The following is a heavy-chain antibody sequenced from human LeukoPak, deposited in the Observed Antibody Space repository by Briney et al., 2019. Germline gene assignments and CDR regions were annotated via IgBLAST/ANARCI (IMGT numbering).Heavy chain of an antibody. CDR1: GYXXTXXS. D-gene: IGHD2-2*02. J-gene: IGHJ5*02. Sequence: VSXXXXGYXXTXXSMHWVRQAPGXGVEWMGGFDPEDGETIYSQKFHVRLTITEYTSTDTAYIELSSLRSEDTAVYYCATARRGYCSSTSCYTGLYWFDPWGQGTLVTVSS. CDR3: ATARRGYCSSTSCYTGLYWFDP. CDR2: FDPEDGET. V-gene: IGHV1-24*01.